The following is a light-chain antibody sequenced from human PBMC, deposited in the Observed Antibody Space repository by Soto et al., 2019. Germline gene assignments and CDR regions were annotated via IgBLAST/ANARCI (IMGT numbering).Light chain of an antibody. CDR3: QQYNNWLQIT. CDR2: GAS. V-gene: IGKV3D-15*01. Sequence: EIVMTQSPATLSVSPGERATLSCRASQSVSSNFAWYQQKPGQAPRLLIYGASIRATGIPARFSGSGSGTEFTLTISSLQSEDFAVYYCQQYNNWLQITFGQGTRLEIK. CDR1: QSVSSN. J-gene: IGKJ5*01.